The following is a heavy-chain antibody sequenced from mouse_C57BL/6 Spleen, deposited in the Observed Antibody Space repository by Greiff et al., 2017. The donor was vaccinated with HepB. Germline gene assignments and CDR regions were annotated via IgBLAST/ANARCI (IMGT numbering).Heavy chain of an antibody. CDR3: ARESKGGWFAY. D-gene: IGHD2-5*01. Sequence: EVQLQQSGPELVKPGASVKISCKASGYTFTDYYMNWVKQSHGKSLEWIGDINPNNGGTSYNQKFKGKATLTVDKSSSTAYMELRSLTSEDSAVYYGARESKGGWFAYWGQGTLVTVSA. V-gene: IGHV1-26*01. J-gene: IGHJ3*01. CDR2: INPNNGGT. CDR1: GYTFTDYY.